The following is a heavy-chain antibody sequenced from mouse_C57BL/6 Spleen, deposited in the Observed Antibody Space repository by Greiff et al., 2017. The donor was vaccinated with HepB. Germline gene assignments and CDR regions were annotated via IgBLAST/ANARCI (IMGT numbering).Heavy chain of an antibody. V-gene: IGHV5-17*01. CDR3: ARDPGGYFDV. J-gene: IGHJ1*03. D-gene: IGHD4-1*01. CDR1: GFTFSDYG. Sequence: EVKLQESGGGLVKPGGSLKLSCAASGFTFSDYGMHWVRQAPEKGLEWVAYISSGSSTIYYADTVKGRFTISRDNAKNTLFLQMTSLRSEDTAMYYCARDPGGYFDVWGTGTTVTVSS. CDR2: ISSGSSTI.